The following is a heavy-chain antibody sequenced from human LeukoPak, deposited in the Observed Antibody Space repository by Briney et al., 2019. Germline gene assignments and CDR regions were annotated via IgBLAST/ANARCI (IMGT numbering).Heavy chain of an antibody. CDR3: ARRCYPSHCFDY. CDR1: GFTFDDYG. D-gene: IGHD2-15*01. J-gene: IGHJ4*02. Sequence: PGGSLRLSCAASGFTFDDYGMSWVRQAPGKGLEWVSGINWNGGSTGYADSVKGRFIISRDNAKNSLYLQMNSLRAEDTALYYCARRCYPSHCFDYWGQGTLVTVSS. CDR2: INWNGGST. V-gene: IGHV3-20*04.